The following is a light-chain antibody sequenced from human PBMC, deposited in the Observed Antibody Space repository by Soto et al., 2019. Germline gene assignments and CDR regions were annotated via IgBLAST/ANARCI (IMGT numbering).Light chain of an antibody. CDR2: DAS. CDR3: QQYNTYWT. Sequence: DIQMTQFPSALSASVGDRVTITCRASQNVNNWLAWYQHKPGKAPQLLIYDASVLETGVPSRFSGSGSGTEFTRAISGLQSDDFATYDCQQYNTYWTFGPGTKVEVK. CDR1: QNVNNW. J-gene: IGKJ1*01. V-gene: IGKV1-5*01.